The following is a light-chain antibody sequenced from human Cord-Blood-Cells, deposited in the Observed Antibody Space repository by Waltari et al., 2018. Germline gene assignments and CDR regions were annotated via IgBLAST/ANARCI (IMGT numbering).Light chain of an antibody. J-gene: IGKJ1*01. CDR1: QSVSSSS. CDR3: QQYGSSPRT. CDR2: GAS. V-gene: IGKV3-20*01. Sequence: ENVLTQSPGTLSLSPGERAPLSCRASQSVSSSSLAWYQQKPGQAPRLLIYGASSRATGIPDRFSGSGSGTDFTLTISRLEPEDFAVYYCQQYGSSPRTFGQGTKVEIK.